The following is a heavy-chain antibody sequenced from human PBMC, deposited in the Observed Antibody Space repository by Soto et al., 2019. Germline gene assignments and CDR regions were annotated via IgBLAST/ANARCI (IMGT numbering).Heavy chain of an antibody. Sequence: GGSLRLSCAASGFTFSSYAMHWVRQAPGKGLEYVSVISSNGGSTYYANSVNGRFTISRDNSKNTLYLQMGSLRAEDMAVYYCARDRILGQWLTHDAFDIWGQGTMVTVSS. J-gene: IGHJ3*02. V-gene: IGHV3-64*01. CDR1: GFTFSSYA. CDR2: ISSNGGST. D-gene: IGHD6-19*01. CDR3: ARDRILGQWLTHDAFDI.